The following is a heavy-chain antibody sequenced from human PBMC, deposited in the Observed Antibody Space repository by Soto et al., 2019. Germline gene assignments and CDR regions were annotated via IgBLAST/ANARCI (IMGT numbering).Heavy chain of an antibody. J-gene: IGHJ4*02. CDR1: GGTFSSYT. CDR2: IIPILGIA. D-gene: IGHD2-2*01. V-gene: IGHV1-69*02. Sequence: QVQLVQSGAEVKKPGSSVKVSCTASGGTFSSYTISWVRQAPGQGLEWMGRIIPILGIANYAQKFQGRVTITADKSTSTAYMELSSLRSEDTAVYYCARVPATAIYYFDYWGQGTLVTVSS. CDR3: ARVPATAIYYFDY.